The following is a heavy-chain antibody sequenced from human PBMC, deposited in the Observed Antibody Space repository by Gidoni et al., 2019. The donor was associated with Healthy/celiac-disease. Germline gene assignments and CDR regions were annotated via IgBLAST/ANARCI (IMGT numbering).Heavy chain of an antibody. Sequence: QVQLVESGGGLVKPGGSLRLSCAASGFTFSDYYMSWIRQAPGKGLEWVSYISSSSSYTNYADSVKGRFTISRDNAKNSLYLQMNSLRAEDTAVYYCARDLSVTTVSKTSDWYFDLWGRGTLVTVSS. CDR1: GFTFSDYY. V-gene: IGHV3-11*06. D-gene: IGHD4-17*01. CDR2: ISSSSSYT. CDR3: ARDLSVTTVSKTSDWYFDL. J-gene: IGHJ2*01.